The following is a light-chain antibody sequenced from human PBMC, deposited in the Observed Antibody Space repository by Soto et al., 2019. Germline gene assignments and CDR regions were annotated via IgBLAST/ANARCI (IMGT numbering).Light chain of an antibody. CDR3: QQSYSATT. J-gene: IGKJ4*01. V-gene: IGKV1-39*01. Sequence: DIQMTQSPSSLSASVGDRVTITCRASQSSSNYLNWYQQKPGKAPKLLIYTASTLQSGVPSRFSGSGSGTDFTLTISSLQPEDFATYYCQQSYSATTFGGGTKVEIK. CDR1: QSSSNY. CDR2: TAS.